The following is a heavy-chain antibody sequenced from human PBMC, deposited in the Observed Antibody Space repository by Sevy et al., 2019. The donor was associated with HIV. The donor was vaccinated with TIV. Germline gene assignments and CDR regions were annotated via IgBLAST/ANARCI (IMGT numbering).Heavy chain of an antibody. CDR1: GGSFSGYY. D-gene: IGHD3-3*01. Sequence: SETLSLTCGVYGGSFSGYYWSWIRQPPGKGLEWIGEINHSGSTNYNPSLKSRVTISVDTSKNQFSLKLSSVTAADTAVYYCAKDGTTYYDFWSGYKGWFDPWGQGTLVTVSS. J-gene: IGHJ5*02. CDR3: AKDGTTYYDFWSGYKGWFDP. CDR2: INHSGST. V-gene: IGHV4-34*01.